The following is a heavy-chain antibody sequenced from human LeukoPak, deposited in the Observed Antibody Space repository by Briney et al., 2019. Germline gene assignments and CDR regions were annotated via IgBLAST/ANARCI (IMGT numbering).Heavy chain of an antibody. V-gene: IGHV1-2*02. J-gene: IGHJ4*02. D-gene: IGHD4-23*01. CDR1: GYTFTDYY. Sequence: ASVKVSCKASGYTFTDYYIHWVRQAPGQGLEWMGWISPGTGGTNYAQNFQGRVTMTRDTSISTAYMELSGLRSDDTALYFCARNYGRTSWYFDYWGQGPLVTVSS. CDR3: ARNYGRTSWYFDY. CDR2: ISPGTGGT.